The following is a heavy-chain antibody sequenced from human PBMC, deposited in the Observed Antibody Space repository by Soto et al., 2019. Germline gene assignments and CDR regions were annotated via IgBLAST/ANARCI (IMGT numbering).Heavy chain of an antibody. V-gene: IGHV4-30-4*02. CDR3: ARGNCGGDCYIDY. Sequence: SDTLSLTCTVSGGSISSGDYYWSWIRQPPGKGLEWIGYIYYSGSTYYNPSLKSRVTISVDTSKNQFSLKLSSVTAADTAVYYCARGNCGGDCYIDYWGQGTLVTVSS. CDR2: IYYSGST. CDR1: GGSISSGDYY. D-gene: IGHD2-21*02. J-gene: IGHJ4*02.